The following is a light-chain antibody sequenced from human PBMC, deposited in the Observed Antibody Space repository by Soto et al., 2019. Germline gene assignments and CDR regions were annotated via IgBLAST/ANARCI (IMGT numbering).Light chain of an antibody. CDR1: QSVSTS. CDR3: QGRSNWPLFT. V-gene: IGKV3-11*01. J-gene: IGKJ4*01. CDR2: DAF. Sequence: EIVLTQSPATLSLSPGERATLSCRASQSVSTSLAWYRQKPGQAPRLLIYDAFKRAAGIPARFSGAGSGTDFTLTIYSLEAEDSGIYYCQGRSNWPLFTFGGGTKVDIK.